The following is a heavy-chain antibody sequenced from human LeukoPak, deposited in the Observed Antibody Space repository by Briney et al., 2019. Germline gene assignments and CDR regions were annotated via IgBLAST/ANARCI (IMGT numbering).Heavy chain of an antibody. V-gene: IGHV3-9*01. CDR1: GFTFDDSA. CDR2: ISWNSGII. CDR3: AKAPPYYSDSSGYFRH. D-gene: IGHD3-22*01. J-gene: IGHJ1*01. Sequence: GGSLRLSCAASGFTFDDSAMHWVRQVPGKGLEWVSGISWNSGIIDYADSVKGRFTISRDNAKNSLYLQMNNLRPDDTASYYCAKAPPYYSDSSGYFRHWGQGTLVTVSS.